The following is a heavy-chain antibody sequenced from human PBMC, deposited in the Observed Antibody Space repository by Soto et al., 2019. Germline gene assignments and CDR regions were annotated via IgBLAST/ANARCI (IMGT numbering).Heavy chain of an antibody. CDR3: AKAPNWNYSRGYFDL. CDR2: ISYDGSNK. J-gene: IGHJ2*01. D-gene: IGHD1-7*01. V-gene: IGHV3-30*18. Sequence: QVQLVESGGGVVQPGRSLRLSCAASGFTFSSYGMHWVRQAPGKGLEWVAVISYDGSNKYYADSVKGRFTISRDNSKNTLYLQMNSLRAEDTAVYYCAKAPNWNYSRGYFDLWGRGTLVTVSS. CDR1: GFTFSSYG.